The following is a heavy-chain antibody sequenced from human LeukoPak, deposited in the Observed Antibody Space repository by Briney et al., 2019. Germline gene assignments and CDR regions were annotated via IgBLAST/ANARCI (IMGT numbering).Heavy chain of an antibody. V-gene: IGHV3-13*04. Sequence: PGGSLRLSCAASGFTFSSYDMHWVRQATGKGLEWVSAIGTAGDTYYPGSVKGRFTISRENAKNSLYLQMNSLRAGDTAVYYCARSDGYTMAFDYWRQGTLVTVSS. J-gene: IGHJ4*02. CDR2: IGTAGDT. CDR1: GFTFSSYD. CDR3: ARSDGYTMAFDY. D-gene: IGHD5-24*01.